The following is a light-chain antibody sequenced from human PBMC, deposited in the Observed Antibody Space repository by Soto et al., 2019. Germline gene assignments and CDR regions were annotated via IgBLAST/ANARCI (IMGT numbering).Light chain of an antibody. V-gene: IGKV3-20*01. CDR2: GAS. Sequence: VMTQSPATLSVSPGERATLSCRASQSVRSNFLAWYQQKPGQAPRLLIYGASNRATGIPDRFSGSGSGTEFTLTISSLKPDDFAVYFCQQYGSSITFGQGTRLEI. J-gene: IGKJ5*01. CDR1: QSVRSNF. CDR3: QQYGSSIT.